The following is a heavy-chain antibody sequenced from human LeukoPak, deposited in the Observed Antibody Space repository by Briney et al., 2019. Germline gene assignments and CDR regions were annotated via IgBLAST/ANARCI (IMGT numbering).Heavy chain of an antibody. V-gene: IGHV3-74*01. CDR2: MNEYATTR. CDR1: GFTFNSFR. D-gene: IGHD3-10*01. CDR3: ARGGVQPVDY. Sequence: GGSLRLSCAASGFTFNSFRMHWVRQAPGKGLVWVSDMNEYATTRRYADSVKGRFTISRDNAKNTLYLQMNNLRAEDTAMYFCARGGVQPVDYWGQGTLVIVSS. J-gene: IGHJ4*02.